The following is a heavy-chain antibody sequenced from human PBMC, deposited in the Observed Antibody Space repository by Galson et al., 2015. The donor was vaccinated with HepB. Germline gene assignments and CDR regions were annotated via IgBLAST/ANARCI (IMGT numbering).Heavy chain of an antibody. Sequence: SLRLSCAASGFTFSSYGMHWVRQAPGKGLEWVAVISYDGSNKYYADSVKGRFTISRDNSKNTLYLQMNSLRAEDTAVYYCAKYEGNYLEYFQHWGQGTLVTVSS. J-gene: IGHJ1*01. CDR1: GFTFSSYG. V-gene: IGHV3-30*18. CDR3: AKYEGNYLEYFQH. D-gene: IGHD4-11*01. CDR2: ISYDGSNK.